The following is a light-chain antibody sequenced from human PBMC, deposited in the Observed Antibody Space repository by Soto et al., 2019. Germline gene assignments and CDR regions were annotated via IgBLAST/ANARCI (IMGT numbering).Light chain of an antibody. Sequence: QSVLTQPASVSVSPGQSITISCTGTSSDIGAYNFVSWYQQHPGKAPKLMLYDVNIRPSGVSNRFSGSKSGNTASLTTSGLQAEDEADYYCTSWTTSTTMIFGGGTKVTVL. V-gene: IGLV2-14*03. CDR3: TSWTTSTTMI. CDR1: SSDIGAYNF. J-gene: IGLJ2*01. CDR2: DVN.